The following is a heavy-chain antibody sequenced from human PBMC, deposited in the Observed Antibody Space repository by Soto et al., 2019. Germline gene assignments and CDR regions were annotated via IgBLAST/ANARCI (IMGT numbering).Heavy chain of an antibody. CDR2: INPNSGGT. D-gene: IGHD2-2*01. V-gene: IGHV1-2*04. J-gene: IGHJ6*02. CDR1: GYTFTGYY. Sequence: QVQLVQSGAEVKKPGASVKVSCKASGYTFTGYYMHWVRQAPGQGLEWMGWINPNSGGTNYAQKFQGWVTMTRDTSISTAYMELSRLRSDDTAVYYCARDRAWGFCSSTSCQTTTYGMDVWGQGTTVTVSS. CDR3: ARDRAWGFCSSTSCQTTTYGMDV.